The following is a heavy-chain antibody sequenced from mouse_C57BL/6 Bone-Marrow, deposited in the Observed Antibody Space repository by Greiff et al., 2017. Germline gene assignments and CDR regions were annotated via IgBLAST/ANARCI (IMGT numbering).Heavy chain of an antibody. CDR1: GYSINSGYY. J-gene: IGHJ4*01. CDR3: SKHYRSTYYAMDY. D-gene: IGHD1-1*01. CDR2: ISYDGSN. V-gene: IGHV3-6*01. Sequence: EVKLQESGPGLVKPSPSLSLTCSATGYSINSGYYWNWIRQFPGNKLEWVGFISYDGSNDYNSSLQNRISITRDTSENPFFLQLNSVTTENTATYDGSKHYRSTYYAMDYWGQGTSVTVSS.